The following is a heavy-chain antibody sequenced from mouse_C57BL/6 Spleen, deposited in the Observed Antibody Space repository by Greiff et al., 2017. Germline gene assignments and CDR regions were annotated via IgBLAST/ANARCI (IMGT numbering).Heavy chain of an antibody. CDR1: GYTFTSYW. CDR2: IYPSDSET. V-gene: IGHV1-61*01. D-gene: IGHD2-2*01. Sequence: QVQLQQPGAELVRPGSSVKLSCKASGYTFTSYWMDWVKQRPGQGLEWIGNIYPSDSETHYNQKFKDKATLTVDKSSSTAYMQLSSLTSEDSAVYDCARRDWFFDYWGQGTTLTVAS. J-gene: IGHJ2*01. CDR3: ARRDWFFDY.